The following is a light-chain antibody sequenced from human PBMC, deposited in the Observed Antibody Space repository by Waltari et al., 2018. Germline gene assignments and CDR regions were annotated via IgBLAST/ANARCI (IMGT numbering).Light chain of an antibody. J-gene: IGKJ1*01. CDR3: QHHLRLPTT. Sequence: IVLTQSPGTLSLSPGERATLSCRASQSVGTYLAWYQQKPGQAPRLLIHGAYSRAAGIPDRFSGSGYVTDFSLTISRLEPEDFAVYFCQHHLRLPTTFGQGTKVEIK. V-gene: IGKV3-20*01. CDR2: GAY. CDR1: QSVGTY.